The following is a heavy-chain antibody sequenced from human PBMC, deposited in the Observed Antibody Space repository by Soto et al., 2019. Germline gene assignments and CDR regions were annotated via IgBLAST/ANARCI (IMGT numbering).Heavy chain of an antibody. D-gene: IGHD3-22*01. CDR3: ARDPPHYYDGSGSTQRGYFQH. J-gene: IGHJ1*01. CDR2: ISSSSSTI. V-gene: IGHV3-48*02. CDR1: GFTFSSYS. Sequence: EVQLVESGGGLVQPGGSLRLSCAASGFTFSSYSMNWVRQAPGKGLEWVSYISSSSSTIYYADSVKGRFTISRDNAKNSLYLQMNSLRDEDTAVYYCARDPPHYYDGSGSTQRGYFQHWGQGTLVTVSS.